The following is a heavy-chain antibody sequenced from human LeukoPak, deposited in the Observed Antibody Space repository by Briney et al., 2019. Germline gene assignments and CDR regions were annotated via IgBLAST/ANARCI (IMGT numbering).Heavy chain of an antibody. CDR3: ARGRLWFGDYYYGMDV. D-gene: IGHD3-10*01. J-gene: IGHJ6*02. Sequence: ASVKVSCKASGYTFNNYGVSWVRQATGQGLEWMGWMNPNSGNTGYAQKFQGRVTMTRNTSISTAYMELSSLRSEDTAVYYCARGRLWFGDYYYGMDVWGQGTTVTVSS. CDR2: MNPNSGNT. CDR1: GYTFNNYG. V-gene: IGHV1-8*02.